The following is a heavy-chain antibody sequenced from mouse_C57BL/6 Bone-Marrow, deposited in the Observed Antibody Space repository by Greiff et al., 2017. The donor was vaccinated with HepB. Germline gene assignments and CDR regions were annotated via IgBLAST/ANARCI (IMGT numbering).Heavy chain of an antibody. J-gene: IGHJ4*01. V-gene: IGHV1-74*01. CDR1: GYTFTSYW. D-gene: IGHD1-1*01. CDR3: ARYYYGSSYDYYAMDY. CDR2: IHPSDSAT. Sequence: QVQLQQPGAELVKPGASVKVSCKASGYTFTSYWMHWVKQRPGQGLEWIGRIHPSDSATNYNQKFKGKVTLTVDKSSSTAYMQLSSLTSEDSAVYYCARYYYGSSYDYYAMDYWGQGTSVTVSS.